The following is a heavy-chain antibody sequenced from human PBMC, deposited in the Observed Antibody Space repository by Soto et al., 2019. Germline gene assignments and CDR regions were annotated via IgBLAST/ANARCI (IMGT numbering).Heavy chain of an antibody. D-gene: IGHD3-10*01. CDR1: GFNFDDYA. V-gene: IGHV3-9*01. J-gene: IGHJ6*02. CDR2: ITWSSGSI. CDR3: ARGGGAGSERGGGFYFGLDV. Sequence: EVQLVESGGGLVQPGWSLRLSCVASGFNFDDYAMHWARQAPGKGLEWVSGITWSSGSIGYADSVTGRFTISRDNAKKTLYLQMSSVRVEDTALYYGARGGGAGSERGGGFYFGLDVWGQGTTVSVSS.